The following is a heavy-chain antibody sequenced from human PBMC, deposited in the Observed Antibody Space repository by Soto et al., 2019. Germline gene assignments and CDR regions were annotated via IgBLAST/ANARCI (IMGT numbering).Heavy chain of an antibody. CDR3: AKDPRSGWYNLGWFDP. Sequence: EVQLLESGGGLVQPGGSLRLSCAASGFPFISYAMSWVRQAPGRELEWVSTISGSGGNTYYADAVKGRFTITSDSSKNTLYLQMNSLRVDDTAIYYCAKDPRSGWYNLGWFDPWGQGTLVTVSS. J-gene: IGHJ5*02. D-gene: IGHD6-19*01. CDR1: GFPFISYA. CDR2: ISGSGGNT. V-gene: IGHV3-23*01.